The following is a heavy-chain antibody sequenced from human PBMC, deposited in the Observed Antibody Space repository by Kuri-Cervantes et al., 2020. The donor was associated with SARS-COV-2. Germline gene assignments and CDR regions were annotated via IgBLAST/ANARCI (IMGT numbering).Heavy chain of an antibody. CDR1: GFTFGDYA. CDR3: TRDLRDYSRGYSN. J-gene: IGHJ4*02. V-gene: IGHV3-49*04. CDR2: IRSKAYGGTT. D-gene: IGHD3-22*01. Sequence: GGSLRLSCTASGFTFGDYAMSWVRQAPGKGLEWVGFIRSKAYGGTTEYAASVKGRFTISRDDSKSIAYLQMNSLKTEDTAVYYCTRDLRDYSRGYSNWGQGTLVTVSS.